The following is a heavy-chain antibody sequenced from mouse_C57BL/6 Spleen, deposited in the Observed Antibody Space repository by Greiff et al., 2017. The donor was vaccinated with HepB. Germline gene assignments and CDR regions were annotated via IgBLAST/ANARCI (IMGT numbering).Heavy chain of an antibody. J-gene: IGHJ4*01. CDR3: ARDDEGYYYAMDY. CDR2: ISYDGSN. V-gene: IGHV3-6*01. CDR1: GYSITSGYY. Sequence: EVQLVESGPGLVKPSQSLSLTCSVTGYSITSGYYWYWIRQFPGNKLEWMGYISYDGSNNYNPSLKNRISITRDTSKNQFFLKLNSVTTEDTATYYCARDDEGYYYAMDYRGQGTSVTVSS.